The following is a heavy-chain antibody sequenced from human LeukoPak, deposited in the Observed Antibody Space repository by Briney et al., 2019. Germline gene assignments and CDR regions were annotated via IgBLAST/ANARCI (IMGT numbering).Heavy chain of an antibody. CDR2: IYYSGST. J-gene: IGHJ6*03. D-gene: IGHD3-9*01. CDR3: ARGLGYYYYYYMDV. V-gene: IGHV4-59*11. Sequence: PSETLSLTCTVSGGSISSHYWSWIRQPPGKGLEWIGYIYYSGSTNYSPSLKSRVSISVDTSKNQFSLKLSSVTAADTAVYYCARGLGYYYYYYMDVWGKGTTVTVSS. CDR1: GGSISSHY.